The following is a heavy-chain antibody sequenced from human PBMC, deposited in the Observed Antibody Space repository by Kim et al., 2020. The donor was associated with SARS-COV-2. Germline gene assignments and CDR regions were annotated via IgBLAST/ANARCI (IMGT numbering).Heavy chain of an antibody. V-gene: IGHV3-49*04. CDR1: GFTFGDYA. CDR2: IRSKAYGGTT. Sequence: GGSLRLSCTASGFTFGDYAMSWVRQAPGKGLEWVGFIRSKAYGGTTEYAASVKGRFTISRDDSKSIAYLQMNSLKTEDTAVYYCTRDPLQAAAGLLLPRNDCYGMDVWGRGSRVTVSS. CDR3: TRDPLQAAAGLLLPRNDCYGMDV. D-gene: IGHD6-13*01. J-gene: IGHJ6*02.